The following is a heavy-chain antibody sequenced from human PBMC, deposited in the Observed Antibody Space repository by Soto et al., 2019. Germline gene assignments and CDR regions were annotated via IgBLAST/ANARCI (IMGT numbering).Heavy chain of an antibody. CDR1: GFTFNMYA. Sequence: EVQLSESGGGLAQPGGSLRLSCAASGFTFNMYAMSWVRQAPGKGLEWVSTIGGTDGDSDGVPWYEDSVKGRFTISRDSSANTLFLHMDNLRAEDSALYYCVKRGRNWGAFDFWGQGTTVVVSS. CDR2: IGGTDGDSDGVP. D-gene: IGHD7-27*01. V-gene: IGHV3-23*01. J-gene: IGHJ3*01. CDR3: VKRGRNWGAFDF.